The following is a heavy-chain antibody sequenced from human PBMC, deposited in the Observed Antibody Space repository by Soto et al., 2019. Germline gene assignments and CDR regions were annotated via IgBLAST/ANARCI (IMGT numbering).Heavy chain of an antibody. D-gene: IGHD6-13*01. J-gene: IGHJ6*02. CDR1: GGSISSGGYY. V-gene: IGHV4-31*03. Sequence: SETLSLTCTVSGGSISSGGYYWSWIRQHPGKGLEWIGYIYYSGSTYYNPSLKSRVTISVDTSKNQFPLKLSSVTAADTAVYYCARDQGAYSSRNYYYYYGMDVWGQGTTVTVSS. CDR2: IYYSGST. CDR3: ARDQGAYSSRNYYYYYGMDV.